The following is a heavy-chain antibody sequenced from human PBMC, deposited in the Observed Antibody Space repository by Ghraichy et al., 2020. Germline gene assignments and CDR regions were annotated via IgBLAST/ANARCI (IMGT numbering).Heavy chain of an antibody. Sequence: SETLSLTCAVYGGSFSGYYWSWIRQPPGKGLEWIGEINHSGSTNYNPSLKSRVTISVDTSKNQFSLKLSSVTAADTAVYYCARWGLDRRGFWSGSLDYWGQGTLVTVSS. D-gene: IGHD3-3*01. J-gene: IGHJ4*02. V-gene: IGHV4-34*01. CDR1: GGSFSGYY. CDR3: ARWGLDRRGFWSGSLDY. CDR2: INHSGST.